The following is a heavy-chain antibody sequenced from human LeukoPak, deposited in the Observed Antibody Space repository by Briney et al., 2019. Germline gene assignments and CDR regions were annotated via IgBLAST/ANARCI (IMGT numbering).Heavy chain of an antibody. CDR2: TWYDGSKN. J-gene: IGHJ4*02. CDR1: GFSFVTYG. Sequence: GGSLRLSCAASGFSFVTYGIHWVRQAPGKGLEWVAVTWYDGSKNDYADSVKGRFTISRDNSKKTVYLQMNRLRDEDTAIYYCARDRAFGESDFVYWGERTLVSVSS. D-gene: IGHD3-10*01. CDR3: ARDRAFGESDFVY. V-gene: IGHV3-33*01.